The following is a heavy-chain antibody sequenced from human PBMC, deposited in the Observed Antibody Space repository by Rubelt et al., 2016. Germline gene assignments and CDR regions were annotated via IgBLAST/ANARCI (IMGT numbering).Heavy chain of an antibody. CDR3: SRLMGYSTIDY. D-gene: IGHD5-12*01. CDR2: IHPGDSAT. J-gene: IGHJ4*02. CDR1: GYRFTNYW. Sequence: EVQLVQSGAEVKKPVESLKISCKGSGYRFTNYWIGWVRQIPGKGRAWLGIIHPGDSATRYSPSFQGQVTISADKSINTAYLQWSSLKASDTAIYYCSRLMGYSTIDYWGQGTLVTVSS. V-gene: IGHV5-51*01.